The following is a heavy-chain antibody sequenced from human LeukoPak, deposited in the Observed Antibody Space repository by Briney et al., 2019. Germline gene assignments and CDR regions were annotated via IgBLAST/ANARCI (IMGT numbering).Heavy chain of an antibody. CDR2: IRYDGNSE. D-gene: IGHD6-19*01. V-gene: IGHV3-30*02. CDR1: GFTFSTYD. Sequence: GGSLRLSCTASGFTFSTYDMHWVRQAPGKGLQWVTFIRYDGNSESYADSVKGRFTISRDNSKNTLYLQMNSLRAEDTAVYYCAKGYSSGWYGPLDYWGQGTLVTVSS. CDR3: AKGYSSGWYGPLDY. J-gene: IGHJ4*02.